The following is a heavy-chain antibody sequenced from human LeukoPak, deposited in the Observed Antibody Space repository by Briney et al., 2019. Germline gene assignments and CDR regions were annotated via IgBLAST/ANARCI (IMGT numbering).Heavy chain of an antibody. D-gene: IGHD3-22*01. CDR3: VRADSSGYFRF. Sequence: GGSLRLSCAASGFTLSDHYMDWVRQAPGKGLEWVGRSRNKASSYTTEYAASVKGRFTISRDDSKNSLYLEMNSLKTDDTAVYYCVRADSSGYFRFWGQGTLVTVSS. CDR1: GFTLSDHY. V-gene: IGHV3-72*01. CDR2: SRNKASSYTT. J-gene: IGHJ4*02.